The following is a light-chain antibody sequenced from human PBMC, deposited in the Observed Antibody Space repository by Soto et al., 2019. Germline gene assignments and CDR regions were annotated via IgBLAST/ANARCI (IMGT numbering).Light chain of an antibody. Sequence: QSVLTQPPSVSGAPGQRVTISCTGSSSNIGAGYDVHWYQQLPGTAPKLLIYDNSNRPSGVPDRFSGSKSGTSASLDITGLQDEDEAEYYCQSYHSSLTGYVFGSGTKV. J-gene: IGLJ1*01. CDR3: QSYHSSLTGYV. CDR2: DNS. CDR1: SSNIGAGYD. V-gene: IGLV1-40*01.